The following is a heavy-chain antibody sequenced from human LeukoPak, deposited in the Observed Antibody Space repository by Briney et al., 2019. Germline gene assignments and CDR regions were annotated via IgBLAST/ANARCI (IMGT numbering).Heavy chain of an antibody. CDR1: GFTFSSYA. D-gene: IGHD6-19*01. J-gene: IGHJ5*02. Sequence: PGGSLRLSCVASGFTFSSYALHWLRQAPGKGLEWVAVISADGTEKYYADSVKGRFTMSRDNSKNTLFLQMNSLRTEDTAVYYCARQVAGRRNWFDPWGQGTLVTVSS. CDR2: ISADGTEK. CDR3: ARQVAGRRNWFDP. V-gene: IGHV3-30-3*01.